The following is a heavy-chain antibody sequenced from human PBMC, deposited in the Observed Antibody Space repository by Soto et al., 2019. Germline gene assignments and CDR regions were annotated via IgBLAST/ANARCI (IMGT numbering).Heavy chain of an antibody. CDR1: SASISGYY. CDR2: ISDRGGA. D-gene: IGHD3-16*01. CDR3: ARAMLRVLNILHL. V-gene: IGHV4-59*01. J-gene: IGHJ5*02. Sequence: SETLSLTCAVSSASISGYYWTWIRQAPGKGLEWIGHISDRGGANYIPSLTSRVAISAATSMTLFSLKLRSLSAADTAMYCCARAMLRVLNILHLWGPGIQVPVSS.